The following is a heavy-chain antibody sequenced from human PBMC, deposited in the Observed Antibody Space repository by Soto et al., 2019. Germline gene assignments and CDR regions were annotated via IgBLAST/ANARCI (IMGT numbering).Heavy chain of an antibody. D-gene: IGHD1-26*01. CDR3: ARTLPPPRFRAYYYYMDV. CDR1: SGSISSSNW. J-gene: IGHJ6*03. V-gene: IGHV4-4*02. CDR2: IYHSGST. Sequence: QVQLQESGPGLVKPSGTLSLTCAVSSGSISSSNWWSWVRQPPGKGLEWIGEIYHSGSTNYNPSLKSRVTISVDKSKNQFSLKLSSVTAADTAVYYCARTLPPPRFRAYYYYMDVWGKGTTVTVSS.